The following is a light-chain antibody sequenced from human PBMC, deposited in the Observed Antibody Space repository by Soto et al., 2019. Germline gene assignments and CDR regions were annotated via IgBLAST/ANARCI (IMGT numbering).Light chain of an antibody. Sequence: EIVLTQSPGTLSLSPGERATLSCRASQSVSSSYLAWYQQKPGQAPRLLIYGASSRATGIPDRFSGSGSGKDFTLTISRLEPEGFAVYYCQQYGSPGITFGPGTKVDIK. CDR1: QSVSSSY. CDR2: GAS. V-gene: IGKV3-20*01. J-gene: IGKJ3*01. CDR3: QQYGSPGIT.